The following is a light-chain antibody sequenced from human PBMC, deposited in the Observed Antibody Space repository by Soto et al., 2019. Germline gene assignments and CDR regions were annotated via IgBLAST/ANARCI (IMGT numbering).Light chain of an antibody. CDR1: QSVSSY. CDR3: LQHNSYPWT. V-gene: IGKV1-17*01. CDR2: AAS. J-gene: IGKJ1*01. Sequence: DIHITHSPSSLSSSFVDRVTITCRASQSVSSYLNWYQQKPGKAPNLLIYAASSLQSGVPSRFSGSGSGTEFTLTISSLQPEDFATYYCLQHNSYPWTFGQGTKVDIK.